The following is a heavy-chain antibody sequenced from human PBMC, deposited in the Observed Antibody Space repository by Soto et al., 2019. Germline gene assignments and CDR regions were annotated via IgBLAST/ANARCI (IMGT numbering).Heavy chain of an antibody. J-gene: IGHJ4*02. D-gene: IGHD3-22*01. CDR1: VVSISSGGFY. V-gene: IGHV4-31*03. Sequence: NPSETLSLTCTFSVVSISSGGFYWSWLRQDPGKGLEWIGYIHDSGSTYYNPSLKSRLTISVDTSKNQFSLKLSSVTVADTAVYYCAREDRNYSATSGYFHWGQGALVTVSS. CDR2: IHDSGST. CDR3: AREDRNYSATSGYFH.